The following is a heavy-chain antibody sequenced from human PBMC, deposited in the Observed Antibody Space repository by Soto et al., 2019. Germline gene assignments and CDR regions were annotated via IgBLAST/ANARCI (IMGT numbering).Heavy chain of an antibody. V-gene: IGHV3-23*01. CDR2: ISDSGGST. J-gene: IGHJ3*02. Sequence: QPGGSLRLSCAASGFTFSSYAMSWVRQAPGKGLEWVSVISDSGGSTYYADSVKGRFTISRDNSKNTLYLQMNSLRAEDTAVYYCANQLTGVPSGAFDIWGQGTMVTVSS. D-gene: IGHD7-27*01. CDR3: ANQLTGVPSGAFDI. CDR1: GFTFSSYA.